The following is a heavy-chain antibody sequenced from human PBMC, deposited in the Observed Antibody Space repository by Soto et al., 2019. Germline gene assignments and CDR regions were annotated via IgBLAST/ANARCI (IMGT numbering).Heavy chain of an antibody. CDR2: IIPIFGTA. CDR1: GGTFSSYA. D-gene: IGHD3-10*01. CDR3: ARSDYYGSGSYYFSYGMDV. J-gene: IGHJ6*02. V-gene: IGHV1-69*13. Sequence: SVKVSCKAPGGTFSSYAISWVRQAPGQGLEWMGGIIPIFGTANYAQKFQGRVTITADESTSTAYMELSSLRSEDTAVYYCARSDYYGSGSYYFSYGMDVWGQGTTVTVYS.